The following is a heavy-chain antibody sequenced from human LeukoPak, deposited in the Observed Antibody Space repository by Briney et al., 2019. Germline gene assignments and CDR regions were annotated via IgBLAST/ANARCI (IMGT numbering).Heavy chain of an antibody. V-gene: IGHV4-4*07. J-gene: IGHJ4*02. Sequence: SETLSLTCTVSGGSISSYYWSWIRQPAGKGLEWIGRIYTSGSTNYNPSLRSRVTMSVDTSKNQFSLKLSSVTAADTAVYYCAREYFCSSTSCPRPFDYWGQGTLVTVSS. CDR2: IYTSGST. D-gene: IGHD2-2*01. CDR3: AREYFCSSTSCPRPFDY. CDR1: GGSISSYY.